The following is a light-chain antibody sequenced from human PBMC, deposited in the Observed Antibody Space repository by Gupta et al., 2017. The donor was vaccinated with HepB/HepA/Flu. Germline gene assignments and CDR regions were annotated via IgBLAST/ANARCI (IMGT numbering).Light chain of an antibody. CDR3: QQRSNWLLI. Sequence: EIVLTQSQATLSLSPGERARQRVSSYLAWYQQKPGQATRLLIYDASNRATGLPARFSGRGSGTDFPLTISSLEPEDFAVYYCQQRSNWLLIFGQGTRLEIK. CDR2: DAS. J-gene: IGKJ5*01. CDR1: QRVSSY. V-gene: IGKV3-11*01.